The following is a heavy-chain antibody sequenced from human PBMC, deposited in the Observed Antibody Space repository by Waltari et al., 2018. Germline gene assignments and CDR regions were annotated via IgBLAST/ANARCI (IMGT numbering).Heavy chain of an antibody. V-gene: IGHV4-38-2*01. CDR2: IYHGGST. D-gene: IGHD3-10*01. CDR3: ARALPNYYGSGSHSNWFDP. J-gene: IGHJ5*02. Sequence: QVQLQESGPGLVKPSETLSLTCAVSGYSISSGYYWGWIRQPPGKGLEWIGSIYHGGSTYYNPSHKSRVTISVDTSTNQFSLKLSSVTAADTAVYYCARALPNYYGSGSHSNWFDPWGQGTLVTVSS. CDR1: GYSISSGYY.